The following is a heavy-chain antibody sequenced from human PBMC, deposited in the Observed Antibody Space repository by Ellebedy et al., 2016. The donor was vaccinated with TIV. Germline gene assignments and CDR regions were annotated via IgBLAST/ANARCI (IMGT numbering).Heavy chain of an antibody. J-gene: IGHJ4*02. Sequence: AASVKVSCKASGGTFSSYSMIWVRQAPGQGLEWMGGIIPFFGTPDYAQSFQGRVIITADTSTSTAYMELSSLRSEDTAVYYCARGTYSSSWYGMDFWGQGTPVTVSS. CDR2: IIPFFGTP. CDR3: ARGTYSSSWYGMDF. V-gene: IGHV1-69*06. CDR1: GGTFSSYS. D-gene: IGHD6-13*01.